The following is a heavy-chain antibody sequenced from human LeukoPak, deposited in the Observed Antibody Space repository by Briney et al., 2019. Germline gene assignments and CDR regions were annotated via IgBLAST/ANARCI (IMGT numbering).Heavy chain of an antibody. CDR3: ARDGGGYYDH. D-gene: IGHD3-22*01. CDR1: GGSISSGSYY. CDR2: IYTSGST. J-gene: IGHJ5*02. Sequence: SETLSLTCTVSGGSISSGSYYWSWIRQPAGKGLEWIGRIYTSGSTNHNPSLKSRVTISVDTSKNQFSLKLSSVTAADTAVYYCARDGGGYYDHWGQGTLVTVSS. V-gene: IGHV4-61*02.